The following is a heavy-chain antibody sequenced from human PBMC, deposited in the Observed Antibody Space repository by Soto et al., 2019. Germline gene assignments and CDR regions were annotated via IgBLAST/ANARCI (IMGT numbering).Heavy chain of an antibody. CDR1: GASVSSYY. J-gene: IGHJ5*02. CDR3: ARGRSTSGYPNFDP. Sequence: SETLSLTCAVSGASVSSYYWSWIRQPPGKGLEWIGYIYYNGDTKYNPSLKSRVTISLDTSKNHFSLRLSSVTAADTAVYYCARGRSTSGYPNFDPWGQGTLVTVSS. CDR2: IYYNGDT. V-gene: IGHV4-59*02. D-gene: IGHD3-22*01.